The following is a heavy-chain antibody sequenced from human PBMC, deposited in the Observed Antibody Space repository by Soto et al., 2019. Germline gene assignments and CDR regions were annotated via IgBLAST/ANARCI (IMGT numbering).Heavy chain of an antibody. V-gene: IGHV3-9*01. D-gene: IGHD3-3*01. CDR1: GFTFDDYA. Sequence: EVQLVESGGGLVQPGRSLRLSCAASGFTFDDYAMHWVRQAPGKGLEWVSGISWNSGSIGYADSVKGRFTISRDNAKNSLYLQMNSLRAEDTALYYCAKDRSERWLQFGVFEDWGQGTLVTVSS. CDR2: ISWNSGSI. CDR3: AKDRSERWLQFGVFED. J-gene: IGHJ4*02.